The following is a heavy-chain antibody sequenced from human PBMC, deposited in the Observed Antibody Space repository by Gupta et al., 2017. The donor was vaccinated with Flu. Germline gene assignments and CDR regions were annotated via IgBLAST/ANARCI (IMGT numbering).Heavy chain of an antibody. CDR1: EYTFTAYY. CDR3: AREKQCSTASCYRWFDP. Sequence: QVQLVQSGAEVKKPGASVKVSCKASEYTFTAYYIHWVRQAPGQGLEWMGRINPHSGTTNYEQKFQGRVTVTMDTSISTAYMDLSRLRYEDKDVYYCAREKQCSTASCYRWFDPWGQGTLVTVSS. CDR2: INPHSGTT. V-gene: IGHV1-2*05. D-gene: IGHD2-2*02. J-gene: IGHJ5*02.